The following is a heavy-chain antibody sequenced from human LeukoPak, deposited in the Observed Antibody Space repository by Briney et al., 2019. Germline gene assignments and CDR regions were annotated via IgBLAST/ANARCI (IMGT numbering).Heavy chain of an antibody. CDR3: ARHGGSYSFDY. J-gene: IGHJ4*02. V-gene: IGHV4-59*08. D-gene: IGHD1-26*01. CDR2: IYDSGST. CDR1: GGSISSYY. Sequence: SETLSLTCTVSGGSISSYYWSWIRQPPGKGLECIGYIYDSGSTNYNPSLKSRVSISVDTSKNQFSLKLSSVTAADTAVYYCARHGGSYSFDYWGQGALVTVSS.